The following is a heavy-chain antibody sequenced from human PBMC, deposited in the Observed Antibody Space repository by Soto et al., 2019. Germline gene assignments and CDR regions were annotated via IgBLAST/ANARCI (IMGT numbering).Heavy chain of an antibody. D-gene: IGHD3-10*01. CDR2: IYYSGST. CDR1: GGSITSSASY. Sequence: QLQLQESGPGLVKPSETLSLTCTVSGGSITSSASYWGWIRQPPGKGLEWIGTIYYSGSTYYNPSRQSRVSISVDTSKNQLSLKLTSVTAADTAVYYCARHSRSIDYGSGSYSSDHWGQGTLVTVSS. V-gene: IGHV4-39*01. CDR3: ARHSRSIDYGSGSYSSDH. J-gene: IGHJ4*02.